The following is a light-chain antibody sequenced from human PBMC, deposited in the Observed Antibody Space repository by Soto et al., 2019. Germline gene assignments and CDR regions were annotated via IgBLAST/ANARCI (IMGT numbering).Light chain of an antibody. Sequence: EIVLTQSPATLSLSPGERATLSCRASQSVFDFLDWLQQKPSQAPRLLIYDASKRAAGIPDRFSGSGSETHFTLTISSLEPEDFAVYYCQQRSSWPLTFGTGTKVEI. V-gene: IGKV3-11*01. CDR2: DAS. J-gene: IGKJ4*01. CDR3: QQRSSWPLT. CDR1: QSVFDF.